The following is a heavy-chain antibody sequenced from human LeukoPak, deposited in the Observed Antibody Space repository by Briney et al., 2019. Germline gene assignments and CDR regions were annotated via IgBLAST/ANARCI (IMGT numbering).Heavy chain of an antibody. D-gene: IGHD1-1*01. CDR2: ISGSSSFT. CDR1: GFTFSDCY. CDR3: ARDHLTTAPFDY. Sequence: GGSLRLPCAASGFTFSDCYMSWIRQAPGKGLEWVSYISGSSSFTKYADSVKGRFTISRDNAKNSLYLQMSSLRAEDTAVYYCARDHLTTAPFDYWGQGTLVTVSS. J-gene: IGHJ4*02. V-gene: IGHV3-11*06.